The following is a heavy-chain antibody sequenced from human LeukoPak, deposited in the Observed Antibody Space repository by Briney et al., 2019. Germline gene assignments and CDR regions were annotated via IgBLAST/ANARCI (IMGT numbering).Heavy chain of an antibody. V-gene: IGHV3-33*01. CDR3: ARDAEEELVPWFDP. Sequence: GGSLRLSCAASGFTFSSHGMHWVRQAPGKGLEWVAVIWYDGSNKYYADSVKGRFTISRDNFKNTLYLQMNSLRAEDTAVYYCARDAEEELVPWFDPWGQGALVTVSS. CDR1: GFTFSSHG. J-gene: IGHJ5*02. CDR2: IWYDGSNK. D-gene: IGHD6-13*01.